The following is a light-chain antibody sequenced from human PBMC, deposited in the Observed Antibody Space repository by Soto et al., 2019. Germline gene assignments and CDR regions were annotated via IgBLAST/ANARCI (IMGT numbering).Light chain of an antibody. CDR1: SSNIGSHT. V-gene: IGLV1-44*01. J-gene: IGLJ2*01. CDR2: RDN. Sequence: QSVLTQPYSVSGTPGQRVTISCSGSSSNIGSHTLNWYQHLPGTAPNLLIYRDNQRPSGVPDRFSGSTSGTSASLAISGLQSEDEADYYCAAWDDSLNAAVFGGGTKLTVL. CDR3: AAWDDSLNAAV.